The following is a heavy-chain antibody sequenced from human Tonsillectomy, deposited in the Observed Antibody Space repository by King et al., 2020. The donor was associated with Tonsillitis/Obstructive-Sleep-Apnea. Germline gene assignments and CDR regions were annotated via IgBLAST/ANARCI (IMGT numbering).Heavy chain of an antibody. CDR3: ARDGSWKPDRYYSYYMDV. D-gene: IGHD1-1*01. Sequence: VQLVQSGAEVKKPGSSVKVSCKVSGGTFSSYVISWVRQAPGQGLEWMGRIIAILGIANYAQKFQGRVTITADKSTSTAYMELSSLRSEDTAVYYCARDGSWKPDRYYSYYMDVWRQGTTVTVSS. V-gene: IGHV1-69*09. CDR2: IIAILGIA. CDR1: GGTFSSYV. J-gene: IGHJ6*03.